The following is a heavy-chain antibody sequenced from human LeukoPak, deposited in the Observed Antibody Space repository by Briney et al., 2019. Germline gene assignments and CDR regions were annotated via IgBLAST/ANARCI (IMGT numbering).Heavy chain of an antibody. D-gene: IGHD3-3*01. CDR1: GYTFTSYG. J-gene: IGHJ4*02. Sequence: ASAKVSCKASGYTFTSYGISWVRQAPGPGLEWMGWISAYNGNTNHAQKLQGRVTMTTDTSASTAYMELWSLRSDVTAVYYCARAGGRYYDFWSGYYSSPTDFDYWGQGTLVTVSS. CDR3: ARAGGRYYDFWSGYYSSPTDFDY. V-gene: IGHV1-18*01. CDR2: ISAYNGNT.